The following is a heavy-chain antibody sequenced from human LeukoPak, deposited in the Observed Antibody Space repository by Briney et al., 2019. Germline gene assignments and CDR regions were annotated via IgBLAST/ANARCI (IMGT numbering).Heavy chain of an antibody. D-gene: IGHD3-22*01. V-gene: IGHV1-3*01. CDR3: ARDTGLGRYYDSSGYSPAGGCFDP. CDR1: GYTFSSNA. J-gene: IGHJ5*02. CDR2: INAGNGDT. Sequence: ASVKVSCKASGYTFSSNAIHWVRQAPGQRLEWMGWINAGNGDTKYSQKFQGRVTITRDTSASTAYMELSSLRSEDTAVYYCARDTGLGRYYDSSGYSPAGGCFDPWGQGTLVTVSS.